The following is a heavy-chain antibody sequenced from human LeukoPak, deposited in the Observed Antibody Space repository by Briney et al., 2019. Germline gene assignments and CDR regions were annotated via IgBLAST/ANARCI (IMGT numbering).Heavy chain of an antibody. J-gene: IGHJ4*02. D-gene: IGHD3-10*01. CDR3: ARSDTLTVGDDY. Sequence: ASVKVSCKASGYTFTGYYMHWVRQAPGQGLEWMGIINPSGGSTSYAQKFQGRVTMTRDMSTSTVYMELSSLRSEDTAVYYCARSDTLTVGDDYWGQGTLVTVSS. V-gene: IGHV1-46*01. CDR2: INPSGGST. CDR1: GYTFTGYY.